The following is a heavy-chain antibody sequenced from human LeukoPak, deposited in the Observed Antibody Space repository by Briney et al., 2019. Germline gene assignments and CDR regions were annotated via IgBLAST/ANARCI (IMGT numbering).Heavy chain of an antibody. J-gene: IGHJ4*02. Sequence: SETLSLTCTVSGYSISSGYYWGWIRQPPGKGLEWIGSMYHSGSTYYNPSLKSRVTISVDTSKNQFSLKLSSVTAADTAVYYCARHDVVGFGELLEDWGQGTLVTVSS. CDR3: ARHDVVGFGELLED. CDR1: GYSISSGYY. V-gene: IGHV4-38-2*02. CDR2: MYHSGST. D-gene: IGHD3-10*01.